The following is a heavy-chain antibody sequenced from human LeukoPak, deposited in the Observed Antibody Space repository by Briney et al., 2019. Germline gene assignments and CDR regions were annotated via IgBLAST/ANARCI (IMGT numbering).Heavy chain of an antibody. D-gene: IGHD6-13*01. CDR1: GGSISSYY. Sequence: SETLSLTCTVSGGSISSYYWSWIRQPPGKGLEWIGYIYYSGSTNYNPSLKSRVTISVDTSKNQFSLKLSSVTAADTAVYYCARGGQYSSSWYSNYYYYMDVWGKGTTVTVSS. CDR2: IYYSGST. CDR3: ARGGQYSSSWYSNYYYYMDV. V-gene: IGHV4-59*12. J-gene: IGHJ6*03.